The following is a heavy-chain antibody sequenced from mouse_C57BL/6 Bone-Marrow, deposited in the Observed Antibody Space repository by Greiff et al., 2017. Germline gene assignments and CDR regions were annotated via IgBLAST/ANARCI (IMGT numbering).Heavy chain of an antibody. Sequence: VQLQQSGPELVKPGASVKISCKASGYTFTDYYMNWVKQSHGKSLEWIGDINPNNGGTSYNQKLKGKATLTVDKSSSTAYMELRSLTSEDSAFYYWARDYYGSSWYFDYWGQGTILTVSS. CDR2: INPNNGGT. CDR1: GYTFTDYY. J-gene: IGHJ2*01. CDR3: ARDYYGSSWYFDY. D-gene: IGHD1-1*01. V-gene: IGHV1-26*01.